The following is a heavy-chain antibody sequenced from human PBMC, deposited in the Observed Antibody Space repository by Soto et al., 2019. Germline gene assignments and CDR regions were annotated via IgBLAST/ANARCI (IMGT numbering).Heavy chain of an antibody. Sequence: QITLKESGPTLVKPTQTLTLTCTFSGFSLSTSGVGVGWIRQPPGKALEWLALIYWNDDKRYSPSLKSRLTITKETSKYQVVLTMTNMDPVDTAAYYCAHRQNNWTYYYYCGMDVWGQGTTVTVSS. D-gene: IGHD1-20*01. CDR3: AHRQNNWTYYYYCGMDV. CDR1: GFSLSTSGVG. CDR2: IYWNDDK. V-gene: IGHV2-5*01. J-gene: IGHJ6*02.